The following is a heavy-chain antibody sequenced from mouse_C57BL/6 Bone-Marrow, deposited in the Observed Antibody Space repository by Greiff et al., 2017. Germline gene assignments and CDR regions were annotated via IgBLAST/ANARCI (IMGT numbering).Heavy chain of an antibody. D-gene: IGHD1-1*01. Sequence: EVQLVESGGGLVKPGGSLKLSCAASGFTFSSYAMSWVRQTPEKRLEWVATISDGGSYTYYPDNVKGRFPISRDNAKNNLYLQMSHLKSEDTAMYYCARRGTTVVAHFDYWGQGTTLTVSS. CDR3: ARRGTTVVAHFDY. CDR2: ISDGGSYT. J-gene: IGHJ2*01. V-gene: IGHV5-4*01. CDR1: GFTFSSYA.